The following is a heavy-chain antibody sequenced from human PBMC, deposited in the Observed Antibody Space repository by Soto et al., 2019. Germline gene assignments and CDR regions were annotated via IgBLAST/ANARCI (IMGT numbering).Heavy chain of an antibody. CDR1: GYTFSSYW. CDR2: IFPTDSTT. Sequence: GESLKISCKGSGYTFSSYWIGWVRQMPGKGLEWIGIIFPTDSTTTYSPSFQGQVTISADKSISTAYLQWSSLKASDTAMNYCARAVIGYCRSTSCPGDYWGQGTMVTVYS. D-gene: IGHD2-2*01. J-gene: IGHJ4*02. CDR3: ARAVIGYCRSTSCPGDY. V-gene: IGHV5-51*01.